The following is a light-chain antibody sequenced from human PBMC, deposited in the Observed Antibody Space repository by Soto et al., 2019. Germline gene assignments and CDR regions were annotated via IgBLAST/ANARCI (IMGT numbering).Light chain of an antibody. J-gene: IGKJ1*01. V-gene: IGKV3-20*01. CDR3: QHYNNWLWT. CDR1: QSVSSNY. CDR2: GAS. Sequence: EIVLTQSPGTLSLSLGERATLSCRSTQSVSSNYLAWYRQKPGQAPRLLIYGASTRATGIPDRFSGSGSGTDFTLTISSLQSEDFAVYYCQHYNNWLWTFGQGTKVDIK.